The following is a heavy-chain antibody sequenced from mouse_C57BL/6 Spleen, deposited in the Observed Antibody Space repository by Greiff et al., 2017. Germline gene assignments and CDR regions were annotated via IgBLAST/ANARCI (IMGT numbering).Heavy chain of an antibody. V-gene: IGHV2-2*01. Sequence: VKLMESGPGLVQPSQSLSITCTVSGFSLTSYGVHWVRQSPGKGLEWLGVIWSGGSTDYNAAFISRLSISKDNSKSQVFFKMNSLQADDTAIYYCARSHGSYAMDYWGQGTSVTVSS. CDR1: GFSLTSYG. J-gene: IGHJ4*01. CDR2: IWSGGST. CDR3: ARSHGSYAMDY. D-gene: IGHD2-2*01.